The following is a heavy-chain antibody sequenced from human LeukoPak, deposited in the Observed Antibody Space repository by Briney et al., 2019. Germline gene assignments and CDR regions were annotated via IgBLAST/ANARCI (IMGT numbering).Heavy chain of an antibody. CDR2: TSRGGGST. CDR3: AKDSYGLDV. V-gene: IGHV3-23*01. CDR1: RFIFSTYA. Sequence: GGSLRPSCAASRFIFSTYALTWVRQAPGKGLEWVSTTSRGGGSTYFADSVRGRFTISRDNSNNTLFLQMNGLRAEDTAVYYCAKDSYGLDVWGQGTTVTVSS. J-gene: IGHJ6*02.